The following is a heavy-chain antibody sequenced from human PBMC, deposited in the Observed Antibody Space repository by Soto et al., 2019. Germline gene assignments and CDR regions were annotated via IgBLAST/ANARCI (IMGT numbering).Heavy chain of an antibody. CDR2: IIPIFGTA. J-gene: IGHJ4*02. V-gene: IGHV1-69*01. CDR1: GGTFSSYS. D-gene: IGHD1-26*01. Sequence: QVQLVQSGAEVQKPGSSVKVSCKASGGTFSSYSINWVRQAPGQGLEWMGEIIPIFGTANYAQKLQGRVTITADESTSTAYMELSSLRSEDTAVYYCARDGGRHSGGIDYWGQGTLVNVSS. CDR3: ARDGGRHSGGIDY.